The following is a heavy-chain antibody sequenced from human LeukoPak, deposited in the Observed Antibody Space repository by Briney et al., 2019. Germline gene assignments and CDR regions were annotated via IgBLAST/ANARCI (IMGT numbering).Heavy chain of an antibody. CDR3: ARDRGWSWFDP. J-gene: IGHJ5*02. CDR2: IYTSGST. V-gene: IGHV4-61*02. CDR1: GGSISSGSYY. Sequence: SETLSLTCTVSGGSISSGSYYWSWIWQPAGKGLEWIGRIYTSGSTNYNPSLKSRVTISVDTSKNQFSLKLSSVTAADTAVYYCARDRGWSWFDPWGQGTLVTVSS.